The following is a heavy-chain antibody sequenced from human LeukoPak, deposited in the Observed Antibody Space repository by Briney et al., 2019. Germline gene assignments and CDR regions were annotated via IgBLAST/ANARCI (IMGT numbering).Heavy chain of an antibody. J-gene: IGHJ4*02. CDR2: ISSNGNHT. V-gene: IGHV3-21*01. CDR1: GFTFKTFS. Sequence: GGSLRLSCVASGFTFKTFSMAWVRQAPGKGLEWVSSISSNGNHTDYADSVKGRFSISRDNAKNSFYLQMNNLRADDTATYYCAREKSLIVGFMYFDKWGQGTVVTVSS. CDR3: AREKSLIVGFMYFDK. D-gene: IGHD1-26*01.